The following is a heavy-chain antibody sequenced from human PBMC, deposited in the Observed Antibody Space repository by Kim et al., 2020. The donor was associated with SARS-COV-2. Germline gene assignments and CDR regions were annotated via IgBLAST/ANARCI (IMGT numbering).Heavy chain of an antibody. CDR3: ARRPVLTGTIDY. Sequence: SETLSHTCTVSGGSISSSSYYWGWIRQPPGKGLEWIGSIYYSGSTYYNPSLKSRVTISVDTSKNQFSLKLSSVTAADTAVYYCARRPVLTGTIDYWGQGT. CDR1: GGSISSSSYY. CDR2: IYYSGST. V-gene: IGHV4-39*01. D-gene: IGHD3-9*01. J-gene: IGHJ4*02.